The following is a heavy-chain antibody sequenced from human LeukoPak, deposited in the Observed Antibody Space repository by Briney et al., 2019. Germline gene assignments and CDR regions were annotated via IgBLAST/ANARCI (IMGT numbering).Heavy chain of an antibody. CDR3: AKDRYSSGWYGDPTALFDY. Sequence: PGGSLRLSCAASRFTFSSYAMSWVRQAPGKGLEWVSAISGSGGSTYYADSVKGRFTISRDNSKNTLYLQMNSLGAEDTAVYYCAKDRYSSGWYGDPTALFDYWGQGTLVTVSS. CDR2: ISGSGGST. V-gene: IGHV3-23*01. J-gene: IGHJ4*02. D-gene: IGHD6-19*01. CDR1: RFTFSSYA.